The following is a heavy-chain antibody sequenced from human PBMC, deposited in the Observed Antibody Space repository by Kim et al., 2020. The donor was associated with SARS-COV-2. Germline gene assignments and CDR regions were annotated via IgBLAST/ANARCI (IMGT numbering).Heavy chain of an antibody. J-gene: IGHJ4*02. V-gene: IGHV3-23*01. CDR3: EKDRGGSGWPVFDC. CDR2: IRASAETT. D-gene: IGHD6-19*01. Sequence: GGSLRLSCAASGFTLSNNAMSWVRQAPGRGLEWVSTIRASAETTYYAGSVNGRFTISRDISNHTLYLQLSSLRADDTAIYYCEKDRGGSGWPVFDCWGQGTLVTVTS. CDR1: GFTLSNNA.